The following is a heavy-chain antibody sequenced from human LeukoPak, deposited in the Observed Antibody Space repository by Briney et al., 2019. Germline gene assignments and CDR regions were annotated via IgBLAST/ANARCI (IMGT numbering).Heavy chain of an antibody. V-gene: IGHV4-59*01. J-gene: IGHJ5*02. CDR1: GDSISNYY. Sequence: SETLSLTCTVSGDSISNYYWTWIRQPPAKGLEWIGYIYYTGQTKYNPSLESRVTISVDTSRGHFSLRLTSVTAADTAIYYCARGGGDYNGSGDWFDPWGQGTLVTVSS. D-gene: IGHD3-10*01. CDR2: IYYTGQT. CDR3: ARGGGDYNGSGDWFDP.